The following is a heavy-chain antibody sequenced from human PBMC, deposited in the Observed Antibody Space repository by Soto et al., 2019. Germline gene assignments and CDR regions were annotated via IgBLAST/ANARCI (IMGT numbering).Heavy chain of an antibody. V-gene: IGHV3-30*18. CDR1: GITLSDYG. J-gene: IGHJ4*02. CDR3: AKDLTASTYTLSWYNGFDF. Sequence: PGGSLRLSCAASGITLSDYGIHWVRQAPGKGLEWVAVISYDGSYKSYADSVKGRFTLSRDNSESTVYLQMNSLRAEDTAVYYCAKDLTASTYTLSWYNGFDFWGQGTLVTVSS. CDR2: ISYDGSYK. D-gene: IGHD3-16*01.